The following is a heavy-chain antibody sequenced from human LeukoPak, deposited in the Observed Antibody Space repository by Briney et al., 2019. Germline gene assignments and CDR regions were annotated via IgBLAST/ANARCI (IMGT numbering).Heavy chain of an antibody. CDR3: ASLNSGYFDY. V-gene: IGHV3-21*01. Sequence: PGGSLRLSCAASGFTFSSYSMNWVRQAPGKGLEWVSSISSSSSYIYYADSVKGRFTISRDNAKNSLYLQMNGLRAEDTAVYYCASLNSGYFDYWGQGTLVTVSS. J-gene: IGHJ4*02. CDR1: GFTFSSYS. CDR2: ISSSSSYI.